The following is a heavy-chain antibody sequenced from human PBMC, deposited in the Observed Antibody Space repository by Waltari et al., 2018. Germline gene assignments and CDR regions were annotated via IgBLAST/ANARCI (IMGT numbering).Heavy chain of an antibody. CDR1: GYTFTSYG. Sequence: QVQLVQSGAEVKKPGASVKVSCKASGYTFTSYGISWVRQAPGQGLEWMGWISASNGTTNYAQKLQGRVTMTTDSSTGTAYMELRSLSADDTAVYYCAREYYYASSAPGGVWGQGTMVTVCS. J-gene: IGHJ3*01. D-gene: IGHD3-22*01. CDR2: ISASNGTT. CDR3: AREYYYASSAPGGV. V-gene: IGHV1-18*01.